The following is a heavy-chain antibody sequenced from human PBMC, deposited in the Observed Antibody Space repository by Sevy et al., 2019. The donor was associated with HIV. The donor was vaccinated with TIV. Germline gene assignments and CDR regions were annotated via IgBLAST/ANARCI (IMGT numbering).Heavy chain of an antibody. CDR3: TRDPSITIFGVVTDYFDY. V-gene: IGHV3-49*03. Sequence: GGSLRLSCTASGFTFGDYAMSWFRQAPGKGLEWVGFIRSKAYGGTTEYAASVKDRFTISRDDSKSIAYLQMNSLKTEDTAVYYCTRDPSITIFGVVTDYFDYWGQGTLVTVSS. J-gene: IGHJ4*02. D-gene: IGHD3-3*01. CDR1: GFTFGDYA. CDR2: IRSKAYGGTT.